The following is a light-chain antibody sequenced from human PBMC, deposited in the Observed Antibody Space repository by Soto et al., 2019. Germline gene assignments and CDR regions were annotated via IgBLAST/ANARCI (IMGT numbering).Light chain of an antibody. CDR2: AAS. CDR3: QQSYSTVT. J-gene: IGKJ5*01. V-gene: IGKV1-39*01. Sequence: DVQMTQSPSSLSASVGDRVTITCRASQSISSYLNWYQQKPGKAPKLLIYAASSLQSGVPSRFSASGSGTDFTLTISSLQPEDFATYYCQQSYSTVTFGQGHDWRLN. CDR1: QSISSY.